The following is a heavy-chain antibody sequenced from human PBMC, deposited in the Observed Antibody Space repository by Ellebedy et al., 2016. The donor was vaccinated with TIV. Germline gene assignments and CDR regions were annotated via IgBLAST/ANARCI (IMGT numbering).Heavy chain of an antibody. J-gene: IGHJ5*02. V-gene: IGHV4-34*01. CDR2: INHSGST. Sequence: SETLSLTCAVYGESFSGYYWSWIRQPPGKGLEWIGEINHSGSTNYNPSLKSRVTISVDTSKNQFSLKLSSVTAADTAVYYCARGRYCSGGSCYPGGIDPWGQGTLVTVSS. D-gene: IGHD2-15*01. CDR3: ARGRYCSGGSCYPGGIDP. CDR1: GESFSGYY.